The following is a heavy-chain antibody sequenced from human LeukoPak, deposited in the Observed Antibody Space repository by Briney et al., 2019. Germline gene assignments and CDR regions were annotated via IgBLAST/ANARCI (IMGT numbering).Heavy chain of an antibody. V-gene: IGHV4-34*01. CDR2: INHSGST. Sequence: PSETLSLTCAVYGGPFSGYYWSWIRQPPGKGLEWIGEINHSGSTNYNPSLKSRVTISVDTSKNQFSLKLSSVTAADTAVYYCARRKWGSSWYGYYFDYWGQGTLVTVSS. D-gene: IGHD6-13*01. J-gene: IGHJ4*02. CDR3: ARRKWGSSWYGYYFDY. CDR1: GGPFSGYY.